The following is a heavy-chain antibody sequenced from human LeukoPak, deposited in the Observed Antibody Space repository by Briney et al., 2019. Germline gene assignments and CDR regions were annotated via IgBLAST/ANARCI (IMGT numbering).Heavy chain of an antibody. CDR3: TRETNSYTPLAY. D-gene: IGHD2-15*01. V-gene: IGHV3-74*01. CDR1: GFTSSNYW. Sequence: GGSLRLSCAGSGFTSSNYWMNWVRQAPGKGLVWVSRINTDGSRTSYADSVKGRFTISRDNAKNTLYLQMNSLRAEDTAVYYCTRETNSYTPLAYWGQGTLVTVSS. J-gene: IGHJ4*02. CDR2: INTDGSRT.